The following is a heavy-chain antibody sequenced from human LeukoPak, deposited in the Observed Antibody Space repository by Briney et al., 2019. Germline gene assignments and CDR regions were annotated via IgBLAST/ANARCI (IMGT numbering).Heavy chain of an antibody. J-gene: IGHJ5*02. D-gene: IGHD3-10*01. CDR2: IIPIFGTA. Sequence: SVKVSCKASGGTFSIYAISWVRQAPGQGLEWMGGIIPIFGTANYAQKFQGRVTITADESTSTAYMELSSLRSEDTAVYYCARYGSGSFKNYWFDPWGQGTLVTVSS. CDR3: ARYGSGSFKNYWFDP. CDR1: GGTFSIYA. V-gene: IGHV1-69*13.